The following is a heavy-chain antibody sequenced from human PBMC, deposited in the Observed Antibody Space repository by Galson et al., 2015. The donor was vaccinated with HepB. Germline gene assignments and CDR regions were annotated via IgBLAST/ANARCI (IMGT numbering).Heavy chain of an antibody. CDR3: ARASGYDADYYYYYMDV. V-gene: IGHV1-3*01. CDR1: GYTFTSYA. J-gene: IGHJ6*03. CDR2: INAGNGNT. D-gene: IGHD3-10*01. Sequence: SVKVSCKASGYTFTSYAMHWVRQAPGQRLEWMGWINAGNGNTKYSQKFQGRVTITRDTSASTAYMELSSLRSEDTAVYYCARASGYDADYYYYYMDVWGKGTTVTVSS.